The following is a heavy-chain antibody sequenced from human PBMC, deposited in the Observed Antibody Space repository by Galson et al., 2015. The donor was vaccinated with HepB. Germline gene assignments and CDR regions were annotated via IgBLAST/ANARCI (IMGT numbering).Heavy chain of an antibody. CDR1: GFTFSSYS. V-gene: IGHV3-21*01. Sequence: SLRLSCAASGFTFSSYSMNWVRQAPGKGLEWVSSISSSSSYIYYADSVKGRFTISRDNAKNSLYLQMNSLRAEDTAVYYCARQDYGGNSDFDYWGQGTLVTVSS. CDR3: ARQDYGGNSDFDY. CDR2: ISSSSSYI. D-gene: IGHD4-23*01. J-gene: IGHJ4*02.